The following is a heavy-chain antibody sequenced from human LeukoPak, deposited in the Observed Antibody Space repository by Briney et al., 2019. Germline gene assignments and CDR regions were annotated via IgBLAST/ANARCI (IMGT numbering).Heavy chain of an antibody. D-gene: IGHD1-1*01. CDR1: GFTFSSYG. CDR2: IRYDGSNK. V-gene: IGHV3-30*02. J-gene: IGHJ4*02. Sequence: GGSLRLSCAASGFTFSSYGMHWVRQAPGKGLEWVAFIRYDGSNKYYADSVKGRFTISRDNSKNTLYLQMNSLRAEDTAVYYCAKDTVQLGCYFDYWGQGTLVTVSS. CDR3: AKDTVQLGCYFDY.